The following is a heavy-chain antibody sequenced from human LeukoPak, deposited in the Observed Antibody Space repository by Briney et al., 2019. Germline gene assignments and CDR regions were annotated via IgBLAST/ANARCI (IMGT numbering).Heavy chain of an antibody. D-gene: IGHD1-1*01. V-gene: IGHV4-4*02. CDR3: ARDGTGYPDTFDI. J-gene: IGHJ3*02. CDR2: IYHSGST. CDR1: GGSISSSNW. Sequence: PSETLSLTCAVSGGSISSSNWWSWVRQPPGKGLEWIGEIYHSGSTNYNPSLKSRVTISVDKSKNQFSLKLSSVTAADTAVYYCARDGTGYPDTFDIWGQGTMVTVSS.